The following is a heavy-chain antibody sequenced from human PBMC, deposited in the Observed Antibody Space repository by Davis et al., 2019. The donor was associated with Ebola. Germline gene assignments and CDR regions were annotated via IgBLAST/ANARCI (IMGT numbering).Heavy chain of an antibody. CDR3: ARDIGYSFGSGTYSKYDY. D-gene: IGHD3-10*01. J-gene: IGHJ4*02. V-gene: IGHV1-18*01. Sequence: ASVKVSCKASGYTFSIYGLSWVRQAPGQGLEWMGWINPYNGNTDYAQNFQGRVTVTTDTSTSTAYIELRSLRSDDTAVYYCARDIGYSFGSGTYSKYDYWGQGTLVTVSS. CDR1: GYTFSIYG. CDR2: INPYNGNT.